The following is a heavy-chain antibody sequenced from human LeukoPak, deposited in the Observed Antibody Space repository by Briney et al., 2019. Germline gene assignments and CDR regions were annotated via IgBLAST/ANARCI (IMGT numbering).Heavy chain of an antibody. V-gene: IGHV4-30-4*08. D-gene: IGHD1-14*01. CDR2: IYYSGST. Sequence: NPSQTLSLTCTVSGGSISSGDYYGSWIRQPPGKGLEWIGYIYYSGSTYYNPSLKSRVTISVDTSKNQFSLKLSSVTAADTAVYYCARGGWRTSYYYYMDVWGKGTTVTVSS. J-gene: IGHJ6*03. CDR1: GGSISSGDYY. CDR3: ARGGWRTSYYYYMDV.